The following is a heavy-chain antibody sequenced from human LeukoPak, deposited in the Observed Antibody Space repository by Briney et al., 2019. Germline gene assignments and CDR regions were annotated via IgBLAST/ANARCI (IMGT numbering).Heavy chain of an antibody. CDR2: IRYDGSNK. D-gene: IGHD3-10*01. J-gene: IGHJ3*02. CDR1: GFTFSSYG. CDR3: ARDLSGSYYKDAFDI. Sequence: GGSLRLSCAASGFTFSSYGMHWVRQAPGKGLGWVAFIRYDGSNKYYADSVKGRFTISRDNSKNTLYLQMNSLRAEDTAVYYCARDLSGSYYKDAFDIWGQGTMVTVSS. V-gene: IGHV3-30*02.